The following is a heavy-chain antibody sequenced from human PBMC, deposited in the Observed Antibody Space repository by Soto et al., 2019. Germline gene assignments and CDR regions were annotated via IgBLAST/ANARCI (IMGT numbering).Heavy chain of an antibody. CDR1: GFTFSSYA. Sequence: EVQLLESGGGLVQPGGSLRLSCAASGFTFSSYAMSWVRQAPGKGLEWVSAISGSGGSTYYADSVKGRXXXXXXNXXXXXXXXXXXXXXXXXXXXXXAKSPTTMVRGVIGLDYWGQGTLVTVXX. D-gene: IGHD3-10*01. V-gene: IGHV3-23*01. CDR3: AKSPTTMVRGVIGLDY. J-gene: IGHJ4*02. CDR2: ISGSGGST.